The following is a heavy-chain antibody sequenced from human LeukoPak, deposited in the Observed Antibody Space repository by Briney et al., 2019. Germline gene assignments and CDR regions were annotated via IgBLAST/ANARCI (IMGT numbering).Heavy chain of an antibody. D-gene: IGHD4-17*01. J-gene: IGHJ4*02. CDR1: GFIFSNYW. CDR3: TITGGPTVTAFDL. V-gene: IGHV3-7*02. CDR2: INHDGGDK. Sequence: GGSLRLSCVASGFIFSNYWMSWVRQAPGKGLGWVVNINHDGGDKNYVDSVKGRFTISRDNAKSSLYLQMNSLRVEDTAVYYCTITGGPTVTAFDLWGQGILVTVSS.